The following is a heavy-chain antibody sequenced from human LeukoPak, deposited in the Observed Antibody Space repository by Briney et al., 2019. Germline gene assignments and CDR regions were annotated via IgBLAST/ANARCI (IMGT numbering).Heavy chain of an antibody. J-gene: IGHJ5*02. V-gene: IGHV3-30*02. CDR2: IRYDGSGK. CDR1: GFTLSRYG. D-gene: IGHD3-16*01. CDR3: EKDLFGDYVRGTYRAIDL. Sequence: GGSLRLSCVASGFTLSRYGMNWVRQVPGKGLEWVAFIRYDGSGKFFADSVKGRFTISRVNSKNTLFLQMNSLRLEATAVYYCEKDLFGDYVRGTYRAIDLWGQGTLVTVSS.